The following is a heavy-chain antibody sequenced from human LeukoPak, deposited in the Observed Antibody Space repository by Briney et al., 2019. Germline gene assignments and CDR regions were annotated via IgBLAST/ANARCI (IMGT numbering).Heavy chain of an antibody. CDR1: EFSVGSNY. CDR2: INSDGSNT. CDR3: ARGGEGLKPLDS. D-gene: IGHD3-10*01. Sequence: GGSLRLSCAASEFSVGSNYMTWVRQAPGKGLVWVSRINSDGSNTIYTDSVKGRFTISRDNAKNMLNLQMNSLRAEDTAVYYCARGGEGLKPLDSWGQGTLVTVSS. J-gene: IGHJ4*02. V-gene: IGHV3-74*01.